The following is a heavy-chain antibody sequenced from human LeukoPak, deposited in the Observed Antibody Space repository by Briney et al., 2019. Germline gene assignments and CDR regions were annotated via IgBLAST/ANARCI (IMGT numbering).Heavy chain of an antibody. CDR3: ARDLGYYGSGKNRFDP. D-gene: IGHD3-10*01. Sequence: SETLPLTCTVSGGSISSSSYYWGWIRQPPGKGLEWIGSIYYSGSTYYNPSLKSRVTISVDTSKNQFSLKLSSVTAADTAVYYCARDLGYYGSGKNRFDPWGQGTLVTVSS. CDR2: IYYSGST. V-gene: IGHV4-39*07. J-gene: IGHJ5*02. CDR1: GGSISSSSYY.